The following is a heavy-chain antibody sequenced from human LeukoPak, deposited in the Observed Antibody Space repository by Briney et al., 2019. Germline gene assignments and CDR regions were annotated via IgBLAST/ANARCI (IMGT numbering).Heavy chain of an antibody. V-gene: IGHV3-48*03. D-gene: IGHD4-17*01. J-gene: IGHJ4*02. CDR2: ISSSGSTI. CDR1: GFMFSTFA. Sequence: GGSLRLSCAASGFMFSTFAMSWVRQAPGKGLEWVSYISSSGSTIYYADSVKGRFTISRDNAKNSLYLQMNSLRAEDTAVYYCARGGDYGDYGPFDYWGQGTLVTVSS. CDR3: ARGGDYGDYGPFDY.